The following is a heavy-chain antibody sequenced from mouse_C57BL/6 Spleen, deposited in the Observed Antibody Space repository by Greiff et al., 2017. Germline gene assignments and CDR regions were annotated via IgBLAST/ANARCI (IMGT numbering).Heavy chain of an antibody. CDR3: TGGDSSGYVGGFDY. CDR1: GFTFSNYW. V-gene: IGHV6-3*01. CDR2: IRLKSDNYAT. D-gene: IGHD3-2*02. J-gene: IGHJ2*01. Sequence: EVMLVESGGGLVQPGGSMKLSCVASGFTFSNYWMNWVRQSPEKGLEWVAQIRLKSDNYATHYAESVKGRFTISRDDSKSSVYLQMNNLRAEDTGIYYCTGGDSSGYVGGFDYWGQGTTLTVSS.